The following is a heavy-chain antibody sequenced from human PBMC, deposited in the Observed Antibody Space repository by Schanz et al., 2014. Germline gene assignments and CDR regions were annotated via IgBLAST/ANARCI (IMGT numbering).Heavy chain of an antibody. CDR3: ARGRTFDY. CDR2: MNPNSGNP. J-gene: IGHJ4*02. CDR1: GGTFSSFG. V-gene: IGHV1-8*01. Sequence: QVQLVQSGAEVKKPGSSVKVSCKASGGTFSSFGINWVRQAPGQGLEWLGWMNPNSGNPGFAQKFRGRVTMTRNTSMSTAYIELHILTSEDTAVYYCARGRTFDYWGQGTLVIVSS.